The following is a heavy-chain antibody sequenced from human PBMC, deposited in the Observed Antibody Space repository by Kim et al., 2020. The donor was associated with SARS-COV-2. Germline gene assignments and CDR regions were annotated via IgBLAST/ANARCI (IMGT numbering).Heavy chain of an antibody. Sequence: SETLSLTCAVYGESFSDYFWSWIRQPPGKGLEWIGEINHSGSTNYNPSLKSRVTISVDTSKIQFSLQLSSVTAADTAVYFCARALKLREHHYDSNGYSAHHYYYIDVWGKGTTVTVSS. CDR2: INHSGST. V-gene: IGHV4-34*01. D-gene: IGHD3-22*01. CDR1: GESFSDYF. J-gene: IGHJ6*03. CDR3: ARALKLREHHYDSNGYSAHHYYYIDV.